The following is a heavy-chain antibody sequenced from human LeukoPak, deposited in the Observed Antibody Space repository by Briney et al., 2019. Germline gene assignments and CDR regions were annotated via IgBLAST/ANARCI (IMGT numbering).Heavy chain of an antibody. J-gene: IGHJ5*02. V-gene: IGHV3-74*01. Sequence: GGSLRLSCAASGFTLSNKGMHWVRQAPGKGLVWVSHINSDGSRTNYADSVKGRLTISRDNAKNSLYLQMNSLRAEGTAVYYCLKVNYEVWFDPWGQGNGVTVSS. D-gene: IGHD3-3*01. CDR3: LKVNYEVWFDP. CDR1: GFTLSNKG. CDR2: INSDGSRT.